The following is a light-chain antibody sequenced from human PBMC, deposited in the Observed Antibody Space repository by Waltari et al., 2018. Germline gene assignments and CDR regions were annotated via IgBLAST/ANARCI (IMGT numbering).Light chain of an antibody. CDR1: ISNIATNT. V-gene: IGLV1-44*01. CDR2: IND. J-gene: IGLJ2*01. Sequence: QSVLTQPPSVSATPGQTVTISCSGSISNIATNTVNWYQHPPGTAPKRLIYINDRRPSGVPDRFSAAKSGTSASLAISGLQSEDEAYYYCAVWDDSLNGPVFGGGTKLTAL. CDR3: AVWDDSLNGPV.